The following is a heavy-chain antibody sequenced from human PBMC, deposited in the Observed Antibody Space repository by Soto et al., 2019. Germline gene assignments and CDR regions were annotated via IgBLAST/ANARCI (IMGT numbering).Heavy chain of an antibody. J-gene: IGHJ4*02. CDR1: GFTFSSYS. V-gene: IGHV3-21*01. CDR3: ARGGALRSSWYDY. CDR2: ISSSSSYI. D-gene: IGHD6-13*01. Sequence: GGSLRLSCAASGFTFSSYSMNWVRQAPGKGLEWVSSISSSSSYIYYADSVKGRFTISRDNAKNSLYLQMNSLRAEDTAVYYCARGGALRSSWYDYWGQGTLVTVSS.